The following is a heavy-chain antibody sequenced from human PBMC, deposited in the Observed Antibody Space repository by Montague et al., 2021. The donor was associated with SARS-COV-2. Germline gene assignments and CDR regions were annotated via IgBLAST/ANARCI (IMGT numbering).Heavy chain of an antibody. J-gene: IGHJ2*01. CDR2: ISSNGKT. Sequence: SETLSLTCTVSGGSINDHYRSWIRQSPGKGLEWIGYISSNGKTNYSPSLKSRVTLSADASRNEFSLKLDSVTAADTAVYFCARRGYYDSAGCHWHLDLWGRGMLVTVSS. V-gene: IGHV4-4*09. CDR1: GGSINDHY. D-gene: IGHD3-16*01. CDR3: ARRGYYDSAGCHWHLDL.